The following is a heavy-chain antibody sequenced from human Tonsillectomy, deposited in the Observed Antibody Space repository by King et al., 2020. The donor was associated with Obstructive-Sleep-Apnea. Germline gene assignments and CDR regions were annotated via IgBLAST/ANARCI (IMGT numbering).Heavy chain of an antibody. J-gene: IGHJ4*02. Sequence: VQLVESGGGLVQPGGSPRLSFASSGFTFSNYAMSWVRQAPGKGLEWVSAFSGSGGSTYYADPVKDRFTISKDNSKNTLSLQMNNVRAEDTDLYYCAKVSYYDFWSGYPCSFDHWGQGTLVTVSS. V-gene: IGHV3-23*04. CDR1: GFTFSNYA. CDR2: FSGSGGST. D-gene: IGHD3-3*01. CDR3: AKVSYYDFWSGYPCSFDH.